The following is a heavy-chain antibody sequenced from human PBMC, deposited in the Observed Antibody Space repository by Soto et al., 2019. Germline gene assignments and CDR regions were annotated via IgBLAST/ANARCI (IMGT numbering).Heavy chain of an antibody. CDR2: ISAYNGNT. CDR1: GYTYTSYG. CDR3: ARDERDIVVVVAAEPAYYYGMDV. J-gene: IGHJ6*02. V-gene: IGHV1-18*04. Sequence: VASVKVSCKASGYTYTSYGISWVRQAPGQGLEWMGWISAYNGNTNYAQKLQGRVTMTTDTSTSTAYMELRSLRSDDTAVYYCARDERDIVVVVAAEPAYYYGMDVWGQGTAVTVSS. D-gene: IGHD2-15*01.